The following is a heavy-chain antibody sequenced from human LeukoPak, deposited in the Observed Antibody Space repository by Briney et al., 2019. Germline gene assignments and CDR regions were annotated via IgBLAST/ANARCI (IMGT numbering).Heavy chain of an antibody. CDR1: GFTISSNF. Sequence: GGSLRLSCAVSGFTISSNFMSWLRQAPGKGPEWVSVIYTSGITYYADSVRGRFTISRDNSKNTLYLQMDSLTAEDTAVYYCARDDAGGTYCFDYWGQGTLVTVSS. CDR3: ARDDAGGTYCFDY. CDR2: IYTSGIT. V-gene: IGHV3-66*01. J-gene: IGHJ4*02. D-gene: IGHD1-26*01.